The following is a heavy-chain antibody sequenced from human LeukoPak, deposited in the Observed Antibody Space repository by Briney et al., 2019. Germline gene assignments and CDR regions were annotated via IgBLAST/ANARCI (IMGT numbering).Heavy chain of an antibody. V-gene: IGHV4-38-2*01. CDR3: AVSTDDYGDPISFDY. Sequence: SETLSLTCAVSGYSISSRYYWGWIRQPPGKGLDWIGSIYHSGSTYYNPSLKSRVTISVDTSKNQFSLKLSSVTAADTAVYYCAVSTDDYGDPISFDYWGQGTLVTVSS. CDR2: IYHSGST. D-gene: IGHD4-17*01. J-gene: IGHJ4*02. CDR1: GYSISSRYY.